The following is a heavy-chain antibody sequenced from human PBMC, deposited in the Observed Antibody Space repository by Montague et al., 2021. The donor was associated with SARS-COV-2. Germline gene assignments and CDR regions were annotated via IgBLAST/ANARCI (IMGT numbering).Heavy chain of an antibody. CDR1: GGSLSTYY. D-gene: IGHD3-10*01. V-gene: IGHV4-59*13. CDR3: ARSFGPYYYGLDV. Sequence: SETLSLTCTVSGGSLSTYYWSWIRQPPGKGLECIGYIYYTGNTNYNPSLKNRVTISVDTSKNQFSLKLGSVAAADTAVYYCARSFGPYYYGLDVWGQGTTVTVSS. J-gene: IGHJ6*02. CDR2: IYYTGNT.